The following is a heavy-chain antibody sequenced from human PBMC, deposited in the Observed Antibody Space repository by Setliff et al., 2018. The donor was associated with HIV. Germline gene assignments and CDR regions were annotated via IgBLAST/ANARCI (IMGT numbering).Heavy chain of an antibody. D-gene: IGHD2-8*01. J-gene: IGHJ6*03. CDR3: ARGGTNGAPGYYYMDV. Sequence: ASVKVSCKASGNSFHSYAFSWVRQAPGQGLEWMGGIIPLFGSANYAQKFQGRVTITADESTSTVYMEVSGLRSEDTAVYYCARGGTNGAPGYYYMDVWGKGTTVTAP. CDR2: IIPLFGSA. CDR1: GNSFHSYA. V-gene: IGHV1-69*13.